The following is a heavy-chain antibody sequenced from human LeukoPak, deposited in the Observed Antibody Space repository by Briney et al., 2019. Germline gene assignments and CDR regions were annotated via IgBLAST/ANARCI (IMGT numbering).Heavy chain of an antibody. V-gene: IGHV1-2*02. Sequence: ASVKVSCKASGYTFTGYYVHWVRQAPGQGLEWMGWINPNSGGTNYAQKFQGRVTMTRDTSISTAYMELSRLRSDDTAVYYCASPRTKGYSSSWYYFDYWGQGTLVTVSS. CDR1: GYTFTGYY. D-gene: IGHD6-13*01. CDR2: INPNSGGT. CDR3: ASPRTKGYSSSWYYFDY. J-gene: IGHJ4*02.